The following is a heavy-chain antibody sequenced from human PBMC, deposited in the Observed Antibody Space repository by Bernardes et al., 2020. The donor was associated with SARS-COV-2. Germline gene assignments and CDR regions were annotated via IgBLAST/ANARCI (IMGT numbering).Heavy chain of an antibody. CDR3: AREKEGIWDSRGMDV. CDR1: GFTVNYNY. CDR2: IYSGGST. Sequence: GGSLRLSCAASGFTVNYNYMTWVRQAPGKGLEWVSIIYSGGSTYYADSVKGRFTISRDNSKNTLYLQMNSLRGEDTAVYFCAREKEGIWDSRGMDVWGQGTTVTVSS. D-gene: IGHD6-13*01. V-gene: IGHV3-66*01. J-gene: IGHJ6*02.